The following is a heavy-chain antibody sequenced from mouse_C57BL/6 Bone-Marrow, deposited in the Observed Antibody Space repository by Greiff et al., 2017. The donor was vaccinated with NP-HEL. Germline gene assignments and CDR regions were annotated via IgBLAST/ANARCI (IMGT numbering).Heavy chain of an antibody. CDR2: INPSNGGP. D-gene: IGHD2-4*01. CDR3: ARFVYDYDGDWYVDV. V-gene: IGHV1-53*01. J-gene: IGHJ1*03. Sequence: VQLQQPGTELVKPGASVKLSCKASGYTFTSYWMHWVKQRPGQGLEWIGNINPSNGGPNYNEKFKSKATLTVDKSSSTAYMQLSSLTSEDSAVYYCARFVYDYDGDWYVDVWGTGTTVTVSS. CDR1: GYTFTSYW.